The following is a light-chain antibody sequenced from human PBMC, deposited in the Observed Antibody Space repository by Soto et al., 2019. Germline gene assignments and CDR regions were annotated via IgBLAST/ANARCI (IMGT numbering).Light chain of an antibody. Sequence: DIQMTQSPSTLSASVGDRVSISCRASQSLDKWLAWYQQKPGEAPKLLVSDASNLESGVTSRFTGSGSGTEFTLTISSLQPDDFATYYSQQYTRYPYTFGQGTKLEIK. V-gene: IGKV1-5*01. CDR3: QQYTRYPYT. CDR2: DAS. CDR1: QSLDKW. J-gene: IGKJ2*01.